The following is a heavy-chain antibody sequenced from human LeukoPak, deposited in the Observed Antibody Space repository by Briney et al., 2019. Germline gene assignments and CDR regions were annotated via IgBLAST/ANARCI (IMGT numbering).Heavy chain of an antibody. CDR2: IYYSGST. CDR3: ARNLVRGVLYCSSTSCHFDI. CDR1: GGSISSSSYY. Sequence: SETLSLTCTVSGGSISSSSYYWGWIRQPPGKGLEWIGSIYYSGSTYYNPSLKSRVTISVDTSKNQFSLKLSSVTAADTAVYYCARNLVRGVLYCSSTSCHFDIWGQGTMVTVSS. J-gene: IGHJ3*02. D-gene: IGHD2-2*01. V-gene: IGHV4-39*07.